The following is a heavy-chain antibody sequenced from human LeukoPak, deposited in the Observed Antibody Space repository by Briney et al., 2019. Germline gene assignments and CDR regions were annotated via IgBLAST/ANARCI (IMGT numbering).Heavy chain of an antibody. CDR3: ARDYQGGYGDKTVDY. Sequence: KPSETLSLTCAVYGGSFSGYYWSWIRQPPGKGLEWIGEINHSGSTNYNPSLKSRVTISVDTSKNQFSLKLSSVTAAGTAVYYCARDYQGGYGDKTVDYWGQGTLVTVSS. J-gene: IGHJ4*02. CDR1: GGSFSGYY. V-gene: IGHV4-34*01. D-gene: IGHD5-18*01. CDR2: INHSGST.